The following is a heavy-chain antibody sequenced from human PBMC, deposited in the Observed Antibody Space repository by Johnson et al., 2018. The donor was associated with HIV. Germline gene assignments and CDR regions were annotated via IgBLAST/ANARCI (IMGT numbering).Heavy chain of an antibody. V-gene: IGHV3-30*04. J-gene: IGHJ3*01. CDR2: ISYDGSNK. CDR1: GFTYSSYA. D-gene: IGHD2-2*01. CDR3: ARPAYCSSSSCYDAFDV. Sequence: VQLVESGGGVVQPGRSLRLSCAASGFTYSSYAMHWVRQAPGKGLEWVAVISYDGSNKYYADSVKGRFTISRDNYKNTLYLQMNSLRAEDTAVYYCARPAYCSSSSCYDAFDVWGQGTMVAVSS.